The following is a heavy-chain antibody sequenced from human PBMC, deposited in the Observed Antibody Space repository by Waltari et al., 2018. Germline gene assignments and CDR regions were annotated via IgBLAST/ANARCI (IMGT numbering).Heavy chain of an antibody. CDR2: ITVSDDT. CDR1: GIIFNNFA. V-gene: IGHV3-23*01. Sequence: EVQLLESGGGLVQPGGSLRLSCAASGIIFNNFAINWVRLAPGTGLDWGAAITVSDDTFYADSVMGRFTVSRDTSKNTVYLQMNGLRAEDTAIYYCAKPFYNWDDPLHSWGQGTLVAVSS. CDR3: AKPFYNWDDPLHS. J-gene: IGHJ4*02. D-gene: IGHD1-20*01.